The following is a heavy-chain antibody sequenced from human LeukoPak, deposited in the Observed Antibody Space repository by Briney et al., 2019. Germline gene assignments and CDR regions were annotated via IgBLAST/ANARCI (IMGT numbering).Heavy chain of an antibody. CDR2: SNIGNGNT. CDR1: GYTFTTYT. D-gene: IGHD5-24*01. CDR3: ARENGYNSFDY. J-gene: IGHJ4*02. V-gene: IGHV1-3*02. Sequence: GASVKVSCKASGYTFTTYTMHWVRQAPGQRLEWMGWSNIGNGNTKYSQEFQGRVTFSRDTSASTAYMELSSLRSEDMAVYYCARENGYNSFDYWGQGTLVTVSS.